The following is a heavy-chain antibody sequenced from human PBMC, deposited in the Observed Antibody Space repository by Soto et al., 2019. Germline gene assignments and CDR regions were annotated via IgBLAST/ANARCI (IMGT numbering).Heavy chain of an antibody. V-gene: IGHV3-30*18. CDR1: TFTFSDFG. CDR2: ISYDGSDQ. CDR3: AKSTYCNGGSCFPKY. J-gene: IGHJ4*02. Sequence: GGSLRLSCAGPTFTFSDFGFHWVRQAPGKGLEWVAMISYDGSDQYYGDSVQGRFTISRDDSKNTVYLQMNSLRPEDTAMYYCAKSTYCNGGSCFPKYWGPGTLVTVS. D-gene: IGHD2-15*01.